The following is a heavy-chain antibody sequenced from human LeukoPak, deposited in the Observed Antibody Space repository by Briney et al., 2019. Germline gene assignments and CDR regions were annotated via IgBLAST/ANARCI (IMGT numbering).Heavy chain of an antibody. CDR3: ARDAYSRSYMDV. D-gene: IGHD6-13*01. Sequence: PSETLSLTCTVSGGSISYYYWSWIRQPPGKGLEWIGYIYYSGSTNYNPSLKSRVTISVDTSKNQFSLKLSSVTVADTAVYYCARDAYSRSYMDVWGKGTTVTVSS. CDR1: GGSISYYY. CDR2: IYYSGST. V-gene: IGHV4-59*01. J-gene: IGHJ6*03.